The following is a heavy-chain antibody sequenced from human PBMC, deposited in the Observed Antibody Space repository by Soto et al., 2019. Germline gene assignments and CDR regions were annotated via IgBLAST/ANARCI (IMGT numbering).Heavy chain of an antibody. CDR3: ARAINMVRGVTFHDY. Sequence: SETLSLTCAVSGYSISSGYYWGWIRQPPGKGLEWIGSIYHSGSTYYNPSLKSRVTISVDTSKNQFSLKLSSVTAADTAVYYCARAINMVRGVTFHDYWGQGTLVTVSS. D-gene: IGHD3-10*01. V-gene: IGHV4-38-2*01. CDR1: GYSISSGYY. J-gene: IGHJ4*02. CDR2: IYHSGST.